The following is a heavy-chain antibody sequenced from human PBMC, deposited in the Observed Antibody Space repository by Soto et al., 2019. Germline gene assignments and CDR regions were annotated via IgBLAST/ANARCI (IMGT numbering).Heavy chain of an antibody. CDR1: GFTVSSNY. CDR3: AKDYYGSGSYSSPFDI. J-gene: IGHJ3*02. CDR2: IYSGGST. D-gene: IGHD3-10*01. V-gene: IGHV3-53*01. Sequence: GGSLILSCAASGFTVSSNYMSWVRQAPGKGLEWVSVIYSGGSTYYADSVKGRFTVSRDNSKNTLYLQMNSLRAEDTAVYYCAKDYYGSGSYSSPFDIWGQGTMVTVSS.